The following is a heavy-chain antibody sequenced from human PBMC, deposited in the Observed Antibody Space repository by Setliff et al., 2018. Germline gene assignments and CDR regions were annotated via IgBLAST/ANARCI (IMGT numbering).Heavy chain of an antibody. CDR1: GGSFSGYY. Sequence: SSETLSLTCAVYGGSFSGYYWSWIRQPPGKGLEWIGEINHSGSTNDNPSLKSRVTMSVDTSKNQFSLKLSSVTAADTAMYYCARLGQWRVLGFFDYWGQGALVTVSS. J-gene: IGHJ4*02. CDR3: ARLGQWRVLGFFDY. CDR2: INHSGST. D-gene: IGHD6-19*01. V-gene: IGHV4-34*01.